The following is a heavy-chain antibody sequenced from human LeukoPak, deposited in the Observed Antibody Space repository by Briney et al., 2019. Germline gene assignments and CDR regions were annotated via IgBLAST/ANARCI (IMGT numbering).Heavy chain of an antibody. J-gene: IGHJ4*02. Sequence: GGSLRLSCAASGFTFGSYEMIWVRQAPGKGLEWLSYISSSGSTVYYADSVKGRFTISRDNAKNSLYLQMSSPRAEDTTVYFCARKLVHYFDYWGQGTLVTVSS. CDR2: ISSSGSTV. D-gene: IGHD6-6*01. V-gene: IGHV3-48*03. CDR3: ARKLVHYFDY. CDR1: GFTFGSYE.